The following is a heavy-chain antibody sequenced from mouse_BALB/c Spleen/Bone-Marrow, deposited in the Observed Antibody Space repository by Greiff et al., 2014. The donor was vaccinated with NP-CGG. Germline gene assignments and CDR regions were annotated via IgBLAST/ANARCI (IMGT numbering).Heavy chain of an antibody. J-gene: IGHJ1*01. CDR2: FNPYNDGT. CDR1: GYTFTSYV. CDR3: AREDGNYGYWYFDV. Sequence: QLQQSGPELVKPGASVKMSYKASGYTFTSYVMNWVKQKPGQGLEWIGFFNPYNDGTKFNEKFKGKATLTSDKSSSTAYMELSSLTSEDSAVYYCAREDGNYGYWYFDVWGAGTTVTVSS. D-gene: IGHD2-1*01. V-gene: IGHV1-14*01.